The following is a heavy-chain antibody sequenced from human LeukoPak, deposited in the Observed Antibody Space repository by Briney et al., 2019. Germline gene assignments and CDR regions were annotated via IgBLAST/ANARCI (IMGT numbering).Heavy chain of an antibody. CDR1: GYTFSDYS. D-gene: IGHD5-12*01. CDR2: ISAYSGNT. Sequence: ASVKVSCKASGYTFSDYSISWVRQAPGQGLEWMGWISAYSGNTNYAQKLQGRVTMTTDTSTSTAYMELRSLRSDDTAVYYCARVIYSGYDEGALDYWGQGTLVTVSS. J-gene: IGHJ4*02. V-gene: IGHV1-18*01. CDR3: ARVIYSGYDEGALDY.